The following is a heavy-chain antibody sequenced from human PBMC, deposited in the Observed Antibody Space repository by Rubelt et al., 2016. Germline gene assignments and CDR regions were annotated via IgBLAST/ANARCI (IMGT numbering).Heavy chain of an antibody. Sequence: VRLQESGPGLVKPSETLSLTCTVSGYSISSGFYWGWIRQSPGKGLEWIGAISYSGNTYYNLSLKSRLTISIDTSKNQFSPRLSSVTAAETAGYFCARAGSSSPQGGDWGQGTLVTVSS. CDR1: GYSISSGFY. CDR3: ARAGSSSPQGGD. D-gene: IGHD6-13*01. J-gene: IGHJ4*02. CDR2: ISYSGNT. V-gene: IGHV4-38-2*02.